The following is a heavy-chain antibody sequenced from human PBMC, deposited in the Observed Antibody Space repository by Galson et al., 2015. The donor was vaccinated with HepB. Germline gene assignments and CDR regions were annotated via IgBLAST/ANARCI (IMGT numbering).Heavy chain of an antibody. CDR3: ARRQGNYYGFDY. J-gene: IGHJ4*02. V-gene: IGHV5-51*01. CDR1: GYNFTTYW. CDR2: IYPGDSDA. Sequence: QSGAEVKKPGESLKISCKGSGYNFTTYWIGWVRQMPGKGLEWMGIIYPGDSDARYNPSFQGQVTMSADRSISTAYLQWSSLKASDTAMYYCARRQGNYYGFDYWGQGTLVTVSS. D-gene: IGHD1-26*01.